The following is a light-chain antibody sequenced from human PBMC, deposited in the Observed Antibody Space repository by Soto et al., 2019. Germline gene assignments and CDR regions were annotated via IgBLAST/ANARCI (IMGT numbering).Light chain of an antibody. CDR3: QHYGSSSWT. Sequence: DIVLTQSPGTLSLSPGERATLSCRTSQSVSSIYFAWYQQKPGQAPRPLIYGASSRATGTPDRFSGSGSRTDFTLTISRLEPEDFAVYFCQHYGSSSWTFGQGTKVEIK. CDR2: GAS. J-gene: IGKJ1*01. CDR1: QSVSSIY. V-gene: IGKV3-20*01.